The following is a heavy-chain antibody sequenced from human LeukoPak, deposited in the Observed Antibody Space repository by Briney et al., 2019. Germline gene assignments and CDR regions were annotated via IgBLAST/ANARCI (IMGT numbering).Heavy chain of an antibody. CDR3: ARDPVGGSTIFAS. V-gene: IGHV6-1*01. CDR2: TDFRAKWYY. Sequence: SQTLSLTCAISGDSVSSDSAAWNWIRQSPSRGLEWLARTDFRAKWYYDYALAVKGRITNNPATSNNQFSLQLNSVTPEDKAVYFCARDPVGGSTIFASWGQGTLVTVSS. J-gene: IGHJ4*02. CDR1: GDSVSSDSAA. D-gene: IGHD1-26*01.